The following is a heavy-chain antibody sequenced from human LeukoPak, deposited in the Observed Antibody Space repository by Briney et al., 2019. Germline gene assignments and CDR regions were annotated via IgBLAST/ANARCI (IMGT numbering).Heavy chain of an antibody. V-gene: IGHV3-30*02. CDR1: GFTFSSYG. Sequence: GGSLRLSCAASGFTFSSYGMHWVRQAPGKGLEWVAFIRYDGSNKYYADSVKGRFTISRDNSKNTLYLQMNSLRAEDTAVCYCARDYGEYYYDSSGYYGGFDYWGQGTLVTVSS. J-gene: IGHJ4*02. CDR3: ARDYGEYYYDSSGYYGGFDY. CDR2: IRYDGSNK. D-gene: IGHD3-22*01.